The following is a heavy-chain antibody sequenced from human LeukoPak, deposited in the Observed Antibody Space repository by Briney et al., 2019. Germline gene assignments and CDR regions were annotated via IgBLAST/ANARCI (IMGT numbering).Heavy chain of an antibody. V-gene: IGHV1-69*13. Sequence: SVKVSCKASGGTFSSYAISWVRQAPGQGLEWMGGIIPILGTANYAQKFQGRVTITADESTSTAYMELSSLRSEDTAVYYCARDRYYDSSGYWPLWGQGTLVTVSS. CDR3: ARDRYYDSSGYWPL. CDR2: IIPILGTA. CDR1: GGTFSSYA. D-gene: IGHD3-22*01. J-gene: IGHJ4*02.